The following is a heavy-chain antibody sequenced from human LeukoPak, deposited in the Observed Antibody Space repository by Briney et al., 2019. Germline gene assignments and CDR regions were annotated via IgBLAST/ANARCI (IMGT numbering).Heavy chain of an antibody. J-gene: IGHJ4*02. CDR1: GGSISSDGYY. D-gene: IGHD6-19*01. CDR3: ARVSGYSSGWSWDFDY. CDR2: IYNSGST. Sequence: PSQTLSLTCTVSGGSISSDGYYWSWIRQPAGKGLEWIGRIYNSGSTNYNPSLKSRVTISIDTSKNQFSLKLSSVTAADTAVYYCARVSGYSSGWSWDFDYWGQGTLVTVSS. V-gene: IGHV4-61*02.